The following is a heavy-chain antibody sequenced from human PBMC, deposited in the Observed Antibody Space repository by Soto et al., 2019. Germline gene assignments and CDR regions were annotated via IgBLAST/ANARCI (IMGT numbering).Heavy chain of an antibody. V-gene: IGHV4-59*01. D-gene: IGHD3-10*01. Sequence: QVQLQESGPGLVKPSETLSLTCTVSGGSISSYYWSWIRQPPGKGLEWIGYIYYSGSTNYNPSLKSRVTISGDTSKNQFSLKLSSVTAADTAVYYCARDTYYYGSGRGWFDPWGQGTLVTVSS. CDR2: IYYSGST. CDR1: GGSISSYY. J-gene: IGHJ5*02. CDR3: ARDTYYYGSGRGWFDP.